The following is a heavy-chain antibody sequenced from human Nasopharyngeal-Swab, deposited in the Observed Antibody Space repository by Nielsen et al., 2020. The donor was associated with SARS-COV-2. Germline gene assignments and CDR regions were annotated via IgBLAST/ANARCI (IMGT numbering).Heavy chain of an antibody. J-gene: IGHJ4*02. CDR1: GPSFTAYH. V-gene: IGHV4-34*01. CDR2: INHSGST. Sequence: SEPLPLTCALYGPSFTAYHCTWTRPPPGTGLEWIGEINHSGSTNYNPSLKSRVTISVDTSKNQFSLQLSSVTAADTAVYYCAREYSSSSALLDYWGQGTLVTVSS. CDR3: AREYSSSSALLDY. D-gene: IGHD6-6*01.